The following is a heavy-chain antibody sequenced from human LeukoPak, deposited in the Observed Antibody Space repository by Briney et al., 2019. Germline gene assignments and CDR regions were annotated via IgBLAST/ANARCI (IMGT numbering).Heavy chain of an antibody. Sequence: PGRSLRLSCAASGFTFSNYIMHWVRQAPGKGLEWVAVISHDGSNKHYADSVKGRFTISRHNSKSTLYLQMNSLRAEDTAVYYCARQGSGLDYWGQGTLVTVSS. D-gene: IGHD3-10*01. CDR3: ARQGSGLDY. CDR2: ISHDGSNK. V-gene: IGHV3-30*03. J-gene: IGHJ4*02. CDR1: GFTFSNYI.